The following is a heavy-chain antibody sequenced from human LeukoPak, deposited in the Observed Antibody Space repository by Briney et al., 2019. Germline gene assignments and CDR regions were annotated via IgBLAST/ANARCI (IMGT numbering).Heavy chain of an antibody. V-gene: IGHV3-21*01. CDR2: ISSSSSYI. J-gene: IGHJ3*02. CDR3: ARARTDNWNYVIRYSLGTDAFDI. CDR1: GFTLSSYS. D-gene: IGHD1-7*01. Sequence: GGSLRLSCAASGFTLSSYSMNWVRQAPGKGLEWVSSISSSSSYIYYADSMKGRFTISRDNAKNTLYLQMNSLRAEDTAVYYCARARTDNWNYVIRYSLGTDAFDIWGQGTMVTVSS.